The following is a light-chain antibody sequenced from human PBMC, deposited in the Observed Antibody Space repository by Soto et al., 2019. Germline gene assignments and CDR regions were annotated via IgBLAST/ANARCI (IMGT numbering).Light chain of an antibody. CDR2: DAS. CDR1: QDIRNH. V-gene: IGKV1-33*01. J-gene: IGKJ5*01. Sequence: DIQMTQSPSSLSASVGDRVTITCQASQDIRNHLNWYQQKPGKAPKVLIFDASNLETGVPSRFSGSGSGTHFTFTISSLQPEDTATYYCQHFDNLPPFTFCQGTRLEIK. CDR3: QHFDNLPPFT.